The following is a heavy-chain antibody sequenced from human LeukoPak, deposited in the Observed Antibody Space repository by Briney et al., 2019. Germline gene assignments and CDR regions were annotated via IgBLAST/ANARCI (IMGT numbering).Heavy chain of an antibody. CDR3: ERVEQQLARFDY. D-gene: IGHD6-13*01. V-gene: IGHV4-34*01. Sequence: SETLSLTCAVYGGSFSGYYWSWIRQPPGKGLEWIGEINHSGSTNYKPSLMGRVTISVDTSKSQFSLKLSSVTAADTAVYYCERVEQQLARFDYWGQGTLVTVSS. CDR2: INHSGST. J-gene: IGHJ4*02. CDR1: GGSFSGYY.